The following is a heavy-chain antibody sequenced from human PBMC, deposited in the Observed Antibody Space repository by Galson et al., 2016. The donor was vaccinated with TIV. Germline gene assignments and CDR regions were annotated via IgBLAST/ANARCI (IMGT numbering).Heavy chain of an antibody. J-gene: IGHJ6*02. Sequence: SLRLSCAASELIVSSNYMTWVRQAPGKGLEWVSLISGGGGTSYADSMKGRFTISRDSSKNTVYLQMNSVRPEDTAVYYCARDRRHCGNECYLYYYYGMDVWGQGATVTVSS. V-gene: IGHV3-66*02. CDR3: ARDRRHCGNECYLYYYYGMDV. D-gene: IGHD2-21*01. CDR1: ELIVSSNY. CDR2: ISGGGGT.